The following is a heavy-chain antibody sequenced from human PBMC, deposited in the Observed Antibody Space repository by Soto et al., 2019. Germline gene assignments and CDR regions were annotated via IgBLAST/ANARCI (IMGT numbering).Heavy chain of an antibody. CDR1: GVSFSGYY. V-gene: IGHV4-34*01. CDR2: INHSGST. D-gene: IGHD2-15*01. J-gene: IGHJ4*02. CDR3: ARFCSGGSCYFNS. Sequence: SATLSLTCAVYGVSFSGYYWSWIRQPPGKGLEWIGEINHSGSTNYNPSLKSRVTISVDTSKNQFSLKLSSVTAADTAVYYGARFCSGGSCYFNSWGQGTLVT.